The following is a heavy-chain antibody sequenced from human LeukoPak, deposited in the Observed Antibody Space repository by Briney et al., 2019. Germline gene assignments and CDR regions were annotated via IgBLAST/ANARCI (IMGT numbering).Heavy chain of an antibody. CDR3: ARGFAYGNDACDS. CDR2: IIPILGIA. CDR1: GGTFSSYA. Sequence: SVKVSCKASGGTFSSYAVSWVRQAPGQGLEWMGRIIPILGIANYAQKFQGRVTITADKSTSTSIAYMELSSLRSEDTAVYYCARGFAYGNDACDSGGKGTMVTVSS. J-gene: IGHJ3*02. V-gene: IGHV1-69*04. D-gene: IGHD3-10*01.